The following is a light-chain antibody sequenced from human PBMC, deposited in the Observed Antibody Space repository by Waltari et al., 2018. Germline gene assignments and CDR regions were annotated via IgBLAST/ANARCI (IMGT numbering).Light chain of an antibody. CDR1: QGVGRT. Sequence: EIGLTQSPRNPPLPPGQTATPSCRASQGVGRTLAWFQKQSGRAPRLLLDGASIRPTGIPGRCSGSGSGTDFSLTIREVEPEDFAVYHCQHYLRLPVTFGQGTKVEI. CDR2: GAS. V-gene: IGKV3-20*01. J-gene: IGKJ1*01. CDR3: QHYLRLPVT.